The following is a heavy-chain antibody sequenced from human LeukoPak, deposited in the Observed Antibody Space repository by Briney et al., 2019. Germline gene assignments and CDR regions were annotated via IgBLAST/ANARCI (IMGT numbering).Heavy chain of an antibody. D-gene: IGHD6-13*01. CDR2: ISYDGGNK. CDR1: GFTFSSYA. V-gene: IGHV3-30*04. Sequence: PGGSLRLSCAASGFTFSSYAMHWVRQAPGKGLEWVAVISYDGGNKYSADSVKGRFTFSRDNSKSTLYLQMNSLRPEDTAIYYCATGISSSWYNYYYAVDVWGQGTTVTVSS. J-gene: IGHJ6*02. CDR3: ATGISSSWYNYYYAVDV.